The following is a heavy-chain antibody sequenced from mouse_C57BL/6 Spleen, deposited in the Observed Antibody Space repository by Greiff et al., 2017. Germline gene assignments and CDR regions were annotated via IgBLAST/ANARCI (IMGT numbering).Heavy chain of an antibody. V-gene: IGHV1-64*01. CDR3: ARLSDYYGSSYGFAY. CDR1: GYTFTSYW. J-gene: IGHJ3*01. D-gene: IGHD1-1*01. CDR2: IHPNSGST. Sequence: VQLQQPGAELVKPGASVKLSCKASGYTFTSYWMHWVKQRPGQGLEWIGMIHPNSGSTNYNEKFKSKATLTVDKSSSTAYMQLRSLTSEDSAVYYGARLSDYYGSSYGFAYWGQGTLVTVSA.